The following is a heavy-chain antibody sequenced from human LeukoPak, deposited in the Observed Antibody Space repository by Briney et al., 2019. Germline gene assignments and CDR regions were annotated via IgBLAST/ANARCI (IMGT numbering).Heavy chain of an antibody. J-gene: IGHJ4*02. V-gene: IGHV1-69*04. CDR2: IIPILGIA. Sequence: GASVKVSCKASGGTFSSYAISWVRQAPGQGLEWMGRIIPILGIANYAQKFQGRVTITADKSTSTAYMELSSLRSEDTAVYYCARGPFAAGTVLFDYWGQGTLVTVSS. CDR3: ARGPFAAGTVLFDY. D-gene: IGHD6-13*01. CDR1: GGTFSSYA.